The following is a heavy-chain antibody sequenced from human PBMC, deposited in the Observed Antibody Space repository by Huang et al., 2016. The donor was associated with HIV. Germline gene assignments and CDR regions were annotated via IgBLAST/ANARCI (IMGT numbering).Heavy chain of an antibody. D-gene: IGHD1-26*01. CDR3: ARERSYIKELSPILYY. Sequence: QVQLQESGPGLVKPSETLSLTCTVSGGSISSHYWSWIRQPPGKGLEWIGSIYYSGSTTYNPSLKSRVTRSVDTSKSQFSLKLSSVTAADTAVYYCARERSYIKELSPILYYWGQGTLVTVSS. J-gene: IGHJ4*02. CDR1: GGSISSHY. CDR2: IYYSGST. V-gene: IGHV4-59*11.